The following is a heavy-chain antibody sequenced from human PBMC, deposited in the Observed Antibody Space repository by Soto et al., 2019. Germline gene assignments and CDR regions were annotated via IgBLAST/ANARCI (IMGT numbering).Heavy chain of an antibody. V-gene: IGHV3-23*01. CDR3: AKDRVDWYFDL. Sequence: HPVGSLRLSCAASGFTFSSYAMTWVRQAPGKGLEWVSAISGSGGSTYYADSVKGRFTISRDNSKNTLYLQMNSLRAEDTAVYYCAKDRVDWYFDLWGRGTLVTVSS. CDR1: GFTFSSYA. CDR2: ISGSGGST. J-gene: IGHJ2*01. D-gene: IGHD3-10*01.